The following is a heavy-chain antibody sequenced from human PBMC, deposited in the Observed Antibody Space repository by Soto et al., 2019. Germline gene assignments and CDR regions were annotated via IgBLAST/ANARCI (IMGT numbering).Heavy chain of an antibody. Sequence: SVKVSCKASGGTFSSYAISWVRQAPGQGLEWMGGIIPIFGTANYAQKFQGRVTITADESTSTAYMELSSLRSEDTAVYYCARGRYSGYDAVANWFDPWGQGTLSPSPQ. CDR3: ARGRYSGYDAVANWFDP. CDR2: IIPIFGTA. J-gene: IGHJ5*02. D-gene: IGHD5-12*01. CDR1: GGTFSSYA. V-gene: IGHV1-69*13.